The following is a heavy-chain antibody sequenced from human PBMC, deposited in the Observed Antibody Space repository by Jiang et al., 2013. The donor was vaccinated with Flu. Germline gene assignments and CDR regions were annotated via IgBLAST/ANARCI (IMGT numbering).Heavy chain of an antibody. D-gene: IGHD6-19*01. CDR2: IYYSGST. V-gene: IGHV4-39*01. CDR3: ARPIAVAGTGYYYYGMDV. J-gene: IGHJ6*02. Sequence: GPGLVKPSETLSLTCTVSGGSISSSSYYWGWIRQPPGKGLEWIGSIYYSGSTYYNPSLKSRVTISVDTSKNQFSLKLSSVTAADTAVYYCARPIAVAGTGYYYYGMDVWGQGTTVTVSS. CDR1: GGSISSSSYY.